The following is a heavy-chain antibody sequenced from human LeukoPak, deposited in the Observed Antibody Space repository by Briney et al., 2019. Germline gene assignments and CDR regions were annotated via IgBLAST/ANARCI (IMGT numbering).Heavy chain of an antibody. V-gene: IGHV4-38-2*02. CDR2: IYHSGST. D-gene: IGHD3-22*01. J-gene: IGHJ5*02. CDR3: ARVKDDSSGYYRFDP. Sequence: SETLSLTCTVSGYSISSGYYWGWIRQPPGKGLEWIGSIYHSGSTYYNPSLKSRVTISVDTSKNQFSLKLSSVTAADTAVYYCARVKDDSSGYYRFDPWGQGTPVTVSS. CDR1: GYSISSGYY.